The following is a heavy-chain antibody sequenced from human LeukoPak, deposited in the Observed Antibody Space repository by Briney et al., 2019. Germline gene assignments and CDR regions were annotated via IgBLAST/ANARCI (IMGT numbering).Heavy chain of an antibody. J-gene: IGHJ4*02. Sequence: PGGSLRLSCAASGFTFSSYAMSWVRQAPGKGLAWVSAISGSGGSTYYADSVKGRFTISRDNSKNTLYLQMNSLRAEDTAVYYCAKDSTVITMIVPKAFDYWGQGTLVTVSS. CDR2: ISGSGGST. V-gene: IGHV3-23*01. CDR3: AKDSTVITMIVPKAFDY. D-gene: IGHD3-22*01. CDR1: GFTFSSYA.